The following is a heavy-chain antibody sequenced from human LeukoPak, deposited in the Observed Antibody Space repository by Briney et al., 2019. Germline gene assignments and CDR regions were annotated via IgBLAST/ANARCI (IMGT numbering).Heavy chain of an antibody. D-gene: IGHD3-16*01. J-gene: IGHJ4*02. CDR3: ARDQGGS. Sequence: GGSLRLSCAASGFSFSSYDMSWVRQAPGRGPEWVSSINPAGTKMNYADSVKGRFTISRDNDKKSVFLQMNNLSAEDTAVCYCARDQGGSWGQGTLVIVSS. CDR1: GFSFSSYD. CDR2: INPAGTKM. V-gene: IGHV3-21*01.